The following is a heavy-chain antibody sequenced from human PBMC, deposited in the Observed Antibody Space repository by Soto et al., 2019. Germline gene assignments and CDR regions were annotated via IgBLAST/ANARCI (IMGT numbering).Heavy chain of an antibody. Sequence: GSLRLSCAASGFTFSSYSMNWVRQAPGKGLEWVSSISSSSSYIYYADSVKGRFTISRDNAKNSLYLQMNSLRAEDTAVYYCAKSAVTTSRSRWFDPWGQGTLVTVSS. V-gene: IGHV3-21*01. D-gene: IGHD4-17*01. CDR2: ISSSSSYI. J-gene: IGHJ5*02. CDR3: AKSAVTTSRSRWFDP. CDR1: GFTFSSYS.